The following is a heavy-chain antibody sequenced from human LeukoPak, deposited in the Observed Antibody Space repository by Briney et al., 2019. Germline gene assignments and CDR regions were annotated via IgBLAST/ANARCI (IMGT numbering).Heavy chain of an antibody. D-gene: IGHD6-13*01. Sequence: GASVKVSCKASGYIFTSYYMHWVRQAPGQGLEWMGIINPSGGSTSYAQKFQGRVTITADESTSTAYMELSSLRSEDTAVYYCARDRESAAGTPPYYFDYWGQGTLVTVSS. CDR2: INPSGGST. CDR3: ARDRESAAGTPPYYFDY. CDR1: GYIFTSYY. J-gene: IGHJ4*02. V-gene: IGHV1-46*01.